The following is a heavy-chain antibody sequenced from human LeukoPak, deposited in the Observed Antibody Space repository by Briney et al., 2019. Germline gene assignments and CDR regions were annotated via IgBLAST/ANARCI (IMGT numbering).Heavy chain of an antibody. V-gene: IGHV4-34*01. CDR1: AGCFSGY. CDR3: VRGGDGGYYFDY. CDR2: VKYTGNT. D-gene: IGHD3-10*01. Sequence: SETLSLTCGVYAGCFSGYWTWIRPPPGLGLAWIAEVKYTGNTNYNPSPKTRLTLSIDTSEKHISMNLMSVTAADTAVYYCVRGGDGGYYFDYWGQGALVTVSS. J-gene: IGHJ4*02.